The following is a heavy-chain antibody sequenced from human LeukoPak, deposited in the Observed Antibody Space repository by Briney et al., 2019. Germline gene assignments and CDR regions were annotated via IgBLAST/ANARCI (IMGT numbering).Heavy chain of an antibody. V-gene: IGHV3-7*01. D-gene: IGHD3-10*01. CDR1: GFTFSSYW. CDR2: IKQDGSEK. CDR3: AREIVWSRYYFDS. J-gene: IGHJ4*02. Sequence: PWGSLSLSCAASGFTFSSYWMSWVRQAPGKGLEWVANIKQDGSEKYYVDSVKGRFTISRDNAKNSLFLQMNSMRAEDTAVYYCAREIVWSRYYFDSWGQGTLVTVSS.